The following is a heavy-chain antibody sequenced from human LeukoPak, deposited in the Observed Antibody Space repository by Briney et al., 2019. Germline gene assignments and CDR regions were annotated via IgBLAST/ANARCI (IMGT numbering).Heavy chain of an antibody. V-gene: IGHV4-39*01. D-gene: IGHD3-10*01. CDR2: IYYSGST. J-gene: IGHJ5*02. Sequence: SETLSLTCTVSGGATSSSNYYWAWIRQPPGKGLEWIGSIYYSGSTYYNPSLKSRVTISVDTSKNQFSLKLTSVTAADTAVYYCARHDYYGSLNWFDPWGQGTLITVSS. CDR1: GGATSSSNYY. CDR3: ARHDYYGSLNWFDP.